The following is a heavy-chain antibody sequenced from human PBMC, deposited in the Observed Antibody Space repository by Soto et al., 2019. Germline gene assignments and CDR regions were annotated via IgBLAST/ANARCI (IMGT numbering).Heavy chain of an antibody. D-gene: IGHD3-3*01. V-gene: IGHV1-58*01. CDR2: IVVGSGNT. CDR1: GFAFTISA. CDR3: AADSSLRFLEWTPAPAYYYGMDV. Sequence: AASVKVSCKASGFAFTISAVQWVRQARGQRLEWIGWIVVGSGNTNYAQKFQERVTITRDMSTSTAYMELSSLRSEDTAVYYCAADSSLRFLEWTPAPAYYYGMDVWGQGTTVTVSS. J-gene: IGHJ6*02.